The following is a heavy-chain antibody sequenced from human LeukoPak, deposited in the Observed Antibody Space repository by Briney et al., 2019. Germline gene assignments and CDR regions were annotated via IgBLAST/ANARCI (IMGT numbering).Heavy chain of an antibody. CDR1: GYSISSGYY. CDR3: ARVPYSSGFWFDP. D-gene: IGHD6-19*01. CDR2: IYHSGST. Sequence: SETLSLTCTVSGYSISSGYYWGWIRQPPGKGLEWIGSIYHSGSTYYNPSLKSRVTISVDTSKSQFSLKLSSVTAADTAVYYCARVPYSSGFWFDPWGQGTLVTVSS. J-gene: IGHJ5*02. V-gene: IGHV4-38-2*02.